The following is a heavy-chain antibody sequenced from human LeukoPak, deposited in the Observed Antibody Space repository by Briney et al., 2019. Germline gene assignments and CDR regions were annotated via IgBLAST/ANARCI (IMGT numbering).Heavy chain of an antibody. CDR2: IYSGGST. CDR1: GFTVSGIY. J-gene: IGHJ5*02. Sequence: GGSLRLSCAASGFTVSGIYMSWVRQAPGKGPEWVSIIYSGGSTYYADSVRGRFTISSDNSKNTLYLQMNSLRADDTAVYYCARGIQAGNWFDPWGQGTLVTVSS. CDR3: ARGIQAGNWFDP. V-gene: IGHV3-53*01.